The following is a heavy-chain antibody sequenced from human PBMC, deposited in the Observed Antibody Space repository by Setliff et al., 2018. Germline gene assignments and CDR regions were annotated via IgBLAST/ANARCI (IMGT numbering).Heavy chain of an antibody. J-gene: IGHJ4*02. CDR2: MNPNSGNT. V-gene: IGHV1-8*01. CDR3: ARRFSSGNYNNLGY. D-gene: IGHD3-10*01. Sequence: ASVKVSCKASGYTFTSYDINWVRQAPGQGLEWMGWMNPNSGNTGFAQNFQGGVTMTRNTSIGTAYMELSALRSDDTAVYYCARRFSSGNYNNLGYWGQGALVTVSS. CDR1: GYTFTSYD.